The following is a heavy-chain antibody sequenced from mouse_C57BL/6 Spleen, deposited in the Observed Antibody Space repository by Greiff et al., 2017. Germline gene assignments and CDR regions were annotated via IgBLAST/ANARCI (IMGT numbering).Heavy chain of an antibody. V-gene: IGHV1-55*01. J-gene: IGHJ4*01. CDR2: IYPGSGST. CDR1: GYTFTSYW. D-gene: IGHD2-4*01. CDR3: ARKGYDYDARYAMDY. Sequence: QVQLQQPGAELVKPGASVKMSCKASGYTFTSYWITWVKQRPGQGLEWIGDIYPGSGSTNYNEKFKSKATLTVDTSSSTAYMQLSSLTSEDSAVYYCARKGYDYDARYAMDYWGQGTSVTVSS.